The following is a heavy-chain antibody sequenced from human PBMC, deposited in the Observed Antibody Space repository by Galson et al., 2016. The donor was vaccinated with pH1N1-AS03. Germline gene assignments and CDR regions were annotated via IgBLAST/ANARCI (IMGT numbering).Heavy chain of an antibody. CDR3: ARSRSFYVDYFDK. Sequence: SLRLSCAASGFTFRSYGMHWVRQTPGKGLQWVAVISYDESKKLYADSVRGRSTISRDNSKNTLYLQMNSLRPEDTAVYFCARSRSFYVDYFDKWGQGTLVTVSS. V-gene: IGHV3-30*03. D-gene: IGHD3-10*02. CDR1: GFTFRSYG. J-gene: IGHJ4*02. CDR2: ISYDESKK.